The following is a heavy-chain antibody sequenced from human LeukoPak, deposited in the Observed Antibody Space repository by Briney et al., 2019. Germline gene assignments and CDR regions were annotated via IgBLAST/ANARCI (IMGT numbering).Heavy chain of an antibody. D-gene: IGHD6-13*01. V-gene: IGHV4-61*02. CDR2: INTSGST. CDR3: AREGYTSSWYSGYYYFDY. Sequence: SETLSLTCTVSGGSISSGSYLWTWIRQPAGKGLEWIGRINTSGSTNYNPSLKSRVTISVDTSKNQFSLKLSSVTAADTAVFYCAREGYTSSWYSGYYYFDYWGQGTLVTVSS. CDR1: GGSISSGSYL. J-gene: IGHJ4*02.